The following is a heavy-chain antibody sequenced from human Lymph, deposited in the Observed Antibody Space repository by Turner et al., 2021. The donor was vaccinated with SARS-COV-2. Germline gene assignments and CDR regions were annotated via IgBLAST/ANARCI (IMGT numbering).Heavy chain of an antibody. CDR2: ISYDGSDK. J-gene: IGHJ4*02. D-gene: IGHD3-22*01. CDR1: GFTFSSYA. V-gene: IGHV3-30*04. Sequence: QVQLVESGGGVVQPGRSLRLSCAASGFTFSSYAMHWVRQAPGKGLEWVAFISYDGSDKYYADSVKGRFTFSRDNSKNTLYLQMNSLRAEDTAVYYCARDRDSSGWVDYRGQGTLVTVSS. CDR3: ARDRDSSGWVDY.